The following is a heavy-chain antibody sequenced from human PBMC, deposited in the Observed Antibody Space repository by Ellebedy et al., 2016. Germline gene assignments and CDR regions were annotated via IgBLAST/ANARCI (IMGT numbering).Heavy chain of an antibody. D-gene: IGHD3-3*01. CDR1: GFIFSSYG. CDR2: IWFDGSDE. Sequence: GGSLRLSXAASGFIFSSYGMHWVRQAPGKGPEWVATIWFDGSDEFYADSVKGRFTISRDNAKNTLYLQMNSLRAEDTAVYYCARGSITVFGGVDVWGKGTTVTVSS. CDR3: ARGSITVFGGVDV. V-gene: IGHV3-33*01. J-gene: IGHJ6*04.